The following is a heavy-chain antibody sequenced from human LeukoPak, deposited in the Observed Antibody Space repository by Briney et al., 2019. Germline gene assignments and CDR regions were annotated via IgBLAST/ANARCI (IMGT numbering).Heavy chain of an antibody. J-gene: IGHJ4*02. CDR2: IYYSGST. CDR1: GGSISSYY. V-gene: IGHV4-59*12. D-gene: IGHD2-2*01. Sequence: PSETLSLTCTVSGGSISSYYWSWIRQPPGKGLEWIGYIYYSGSTYYNPSLKSRVTISVDTSKNQFSLKLSSVTAADTAVYYCARDRQYCSSTSCYRIHDYWGQGTLVTVSS. CDR3: ARDRQYCSSTSCYRIHDY.